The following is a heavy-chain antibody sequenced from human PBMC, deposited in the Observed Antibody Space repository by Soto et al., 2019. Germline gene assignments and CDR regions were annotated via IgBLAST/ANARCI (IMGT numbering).Heavy chain of an antibody. CDR2: ISYDGSNK. V-gene: IGHV3-30*18. CDR1: GFTFSSYG. Sequence: GGSLRLSCAASGFTFSSYGMHWVRQAPCKGLEWVAVISYDGSNKYYADSVKGRSTISRDNSKNMLYLQMNSLRAEDTAVYYCAKSGSVVVIDYWGQGPLVTVSS. CDR3: AKSGSVVVIDY. J-gene: IGHJ4*02. D-gene: IGHD3-22*01.